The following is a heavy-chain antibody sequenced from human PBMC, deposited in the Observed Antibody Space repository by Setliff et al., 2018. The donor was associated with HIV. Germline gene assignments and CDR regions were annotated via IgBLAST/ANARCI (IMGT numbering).Heavy chain of an antibody. Sequence: PSETLSLTCTVSGGSLSSGGYYWNWIRQHPGEGLEWIGNIYYSGITYYNPSLMSRVTISVDTSKNNLSLKLSSVTAADTAVYFCARDGRAKGVYSHWFLDLWGRGTLVTVSS. CDR1: GGSLSSGGYY. V-gene: IGHV4-31*03. D-gene: IGHD2-8*01. CDR3: ARDGRAKGVYSHWFLDL. J-gene: IGHJ2*01. CDR2: IYYSGIT.